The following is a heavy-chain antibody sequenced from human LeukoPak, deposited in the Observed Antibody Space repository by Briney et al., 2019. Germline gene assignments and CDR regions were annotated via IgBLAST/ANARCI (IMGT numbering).Heavy chain of an antibody. V-gene: IGHV4-39*01. CDR1: GGSIGSNTYY. D-gene: IGHD3-22*01. Sequence: SETLSLTRTVSGGSIGSNTYYWGWIRQPPGKGLEWIGSIYYSGNLYHNPSLKSRVTMSVDTSKNQFSLKLSSVTAADTAVYYCARLLHDNRGYYYFDFWGQGTLVTVSS. J-gene: IGHJ4*02. CDR3: ARLLHDNRGYYYFDF. CDR2: IYYSGNL.